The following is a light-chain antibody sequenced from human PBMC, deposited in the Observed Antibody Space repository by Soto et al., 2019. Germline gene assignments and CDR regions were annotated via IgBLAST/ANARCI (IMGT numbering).Light chain of an antibody. CDR3: SSYAGSTNLV. CDR2: EVS. Sequence: QSALTRPPSASGSPGQSVTIACTGTSSDVGGYNYVSWYQQHPGKAPKLMIYEVSKRPSGVPDRFSGSKSGNTASLTVSGLQAEDEADYYCSSYAGSTNLVFGGGTKLTVL. J-gene: IGLJ3*02. CDR1: SSDVGGYNY. V-gene: IGLV2-8*01.